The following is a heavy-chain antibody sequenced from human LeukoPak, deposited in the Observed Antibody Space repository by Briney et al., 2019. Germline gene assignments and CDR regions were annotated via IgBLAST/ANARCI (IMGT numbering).Heavy chain of an antibody. Sequence: PGGSLRLSCAASGIAVSDNYMSWVRQAPGMSLEWVSIIYSDGTTYYTDSVKGRFTISRDNSKNTLYLQMNSLRAEDTAVYFCARWICTSSTCFYDYWGQGTLVTVSS. V-gene: IGHV3-53*01. CDR1: GIAVSDNY. CDR3: ARWICTSSTCFYDY. D-gene: IGHD2-2*01. J-gene: IGHJ4*02. CDR2: IYSDGTT.